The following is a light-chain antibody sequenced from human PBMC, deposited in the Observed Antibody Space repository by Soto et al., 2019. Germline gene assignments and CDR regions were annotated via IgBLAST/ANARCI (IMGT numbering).Light chain of an antibody. Sequence: EIVLTQSPGTLSLSLGERATISCRASQSVTTNYFAWYQQKPGQAPRLLIYGTSNRATGIPDRFSGSGSGTDFTLTISRLAPEDCAVYYCQQYGNSPRYSFGQGTKVEIK. J-gene: IGKJ2*03. CDR2: GTS. V-gene: IGKV3-20*01. CDR3: QQYGNSPRYS. CDR1: QSVTTNY.